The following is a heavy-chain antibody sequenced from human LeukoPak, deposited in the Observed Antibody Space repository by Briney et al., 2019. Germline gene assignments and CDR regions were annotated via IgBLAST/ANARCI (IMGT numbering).Heavy chain of an antibody. CDR1: GYSFSGSY. Sequence: GASVKVSCRASGYSFSGSYLHWVRQAPGQKLEWVGWINPNNGVTKYAQKFQDRVTMTRDTAISTAYMELRRLRSDDTAVFYCARLVSGSDYWGQGTLVTVS. CDR3: ARLVSGSDY. D-gene: IGHD6-25*01. V-gene: IGHV1-2*02. CDR2: INPNNGVT. J-gene: IGHJ4*02.